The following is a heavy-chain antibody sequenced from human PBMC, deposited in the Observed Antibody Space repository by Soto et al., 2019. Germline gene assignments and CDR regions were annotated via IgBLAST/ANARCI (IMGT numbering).Heavy chain of an antibody. CDR3: ARSPSGDSRWGIS. V-gene: IGHV4-30-2*01. J-gene: IGHJ5*02. CDR1: GGSISSGGYS. D-gene: IGHD6-13*01. Sequence: QLQLQESGSGLVKPSQTLSLTCAVSGGSISSGGYSWSWIRQPPGKGLEWIGYIYHSGSTYYNPSLKSRVTLSVDWSTHQFSLKRSSVTAADTAVYYCARSPSGDSRWGISWGQGPLVTVSS. CDR2: IYHSGST.